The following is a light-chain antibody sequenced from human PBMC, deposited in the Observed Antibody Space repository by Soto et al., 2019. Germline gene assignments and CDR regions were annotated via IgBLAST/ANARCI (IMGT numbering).Light chain of an antibody. CDR2: GNS. Sequence: LTQPPSVSGAPGQRVTISCTGSSSNIGAGYDVHWYQHLPGTAPKLLIYGNSNRPSGVPDRFSGSKSGTSASLAITGLQAEDEADYYCQSYDSSLFYVFGTGTKLTVL. CDR3: QSYDSSLFYV. J-gene: IGLJ1*01. CDR1: SSNIGAGYD. V-gene: IGLV1-40*01.